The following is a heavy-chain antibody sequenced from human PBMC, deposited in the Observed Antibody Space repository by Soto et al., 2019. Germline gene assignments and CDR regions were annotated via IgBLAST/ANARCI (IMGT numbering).Heavy chain of an antibody. J-gene: IGHJ3*02. V-gene: IGHV3-64D*08. CDR3: VKALDSSGYYLGGAFDI. CDR2: ISSNGGST. D-gene: IGHD3-22*01. Sequence: GGSLRLSCSASGFPFSSYAMHWVRQAPGKGLEYVSAISSNGGSTYYADSVKGRFTISRDNSKNTLYLQMSSLRAEDTAVYYCVKALDSSGYYLGGAFDIWGQGTMVTVSS. CDR1: GFPFSSYA.